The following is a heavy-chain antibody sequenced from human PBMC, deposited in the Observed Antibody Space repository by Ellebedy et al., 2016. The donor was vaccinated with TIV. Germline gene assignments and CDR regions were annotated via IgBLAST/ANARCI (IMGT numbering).Heavy chain of an antibody. Sequence: PGGSLRLSCAASGFTFSSYAMSWVRQAPGKGLEWVSVISGSGGDTNYADSVKGRFTISRDNSNNTLYLQMNTLRAEDTAVYYCAKDVWFGDLSPLSPWGQGTLVTVSS. J-gene: IGHJ4*02. CDR1: GFTFSSYA. CDR3: AKDVWFGDLSPLSP. D-gene: IGHD3-10*01. CDR2: ISGSGGDT. V-gene: IGHV3-23*01.